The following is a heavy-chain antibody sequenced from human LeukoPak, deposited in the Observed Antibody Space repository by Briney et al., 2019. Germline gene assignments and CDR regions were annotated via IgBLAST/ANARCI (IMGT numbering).Heavy chain of an antibody. V-gene: IGHV3-74*01. D-gene: IGHD2-21*02. CDR3: AKDVRTTAIRGFDY. J-gene: IGHJ4*02. CDR2: INSDGSST. Sequence: GGSLRLPCSASGFTFSSYAMHWVRQAPGKGLVWVSRINSDGSSTSYADSVKGRFTISRDNSKNTLYLQINSLRAEDTAVYYCAKDVRTTAIRGFDYWGQGTLVTVSS. CDR1: GFTFSSYA.